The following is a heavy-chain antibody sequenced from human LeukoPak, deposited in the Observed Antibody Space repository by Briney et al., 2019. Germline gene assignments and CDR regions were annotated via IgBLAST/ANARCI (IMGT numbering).Heavy chain of an antibody. J-gene: IGHJ6*03. Sequence: PSETLSLTCTVSGGSISRHYWSWIRQPPGKGLEWIGYIYYSGSTNYNPSLKSRVTISVDTSKNQFSLKLSSVTAADTAVYYCARDRREYPPYYYYYMDVWGKGTTVTVSS. CDR2: IYYSGST. CDR3: ARDRREYPPYYYYYMDV. CDR1: GGSISRHY. V-gene: IGHV4-59*11. D-gene: IGHD2-2*01.